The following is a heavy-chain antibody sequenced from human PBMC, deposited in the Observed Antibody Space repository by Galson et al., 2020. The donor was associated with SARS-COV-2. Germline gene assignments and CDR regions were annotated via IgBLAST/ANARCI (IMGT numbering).Heavy chain of an antibody. D-gene: IGHD2-2*01. CDR1: GYTFTSYG. Sequence: ASVKVSCKASGYTFTSYGLSWVRQAPGQGLVWMGWISAYNGNTNYAQKLQGRVTMTTDTSTSTAYMELRSLRSDDTAVYYCARAIVVVPAANTNYYYYGMDVWGQGTTVTVSS. CDR3: ARAIVVVPAANTNYYYYGMDV. J-gene: IGHJ6*02. CDR2: ISAYNGNT. V-gene: IGHV1-18*04.